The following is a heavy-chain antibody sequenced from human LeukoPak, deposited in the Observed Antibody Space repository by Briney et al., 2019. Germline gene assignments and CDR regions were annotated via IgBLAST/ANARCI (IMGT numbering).Heavy chain of an antibody. Sequence: SETLSLTCTVSGGSISSSSYYWGWIRQPPGKGLEWIGSIYYSGSTYYNPSLKSRVTISVDTSKNQFFLKLSSVTAADTAVYYCATDYGDYYGMDVWGQGTTVTVSS. CDR2: IYYSGST. CDR1: GGSISSSSYY. D-gene: IGHD4-17*01. J-gene: IGHJ6*02. V-gene: IGHV4-39*01. CDR3: ATDYGDYYGMDV.